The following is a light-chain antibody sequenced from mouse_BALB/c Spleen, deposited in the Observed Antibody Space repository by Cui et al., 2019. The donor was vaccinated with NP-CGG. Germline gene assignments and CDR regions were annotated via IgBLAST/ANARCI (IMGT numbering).Light chain of an antibody. Sequence: QAVVTQESALTTSPGETVTPTCRSSIWAVTTSNYANWVQEKPDHLFTGLIGGTNNRAPGVPARFSGSLIGDKAALTITGAQTEDEAMYFCALWYSNHWVFGGGTKLTVL. J-gene: IGLJ1*01. CDR2: GTN. V-gene: IGLV1*01. CDR1: IWAVTTSNY. CDR3: ALWYSNHWV.